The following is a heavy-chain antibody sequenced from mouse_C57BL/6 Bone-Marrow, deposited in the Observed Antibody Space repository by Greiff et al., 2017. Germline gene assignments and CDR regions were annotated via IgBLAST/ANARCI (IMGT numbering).Heavy chain of an antibody. D-gene: IGHD1-1*01. CDR2: IYPRSGNT. J-gene: IGHJ3*01. Sequence: QVQLKQSGAELARPGASVKLSCKASGYTFTSYGISWVKQRTGQGLEWIGEIYPRSGNTYYNEKFKGKATLTADKSSSTAYMELRSLTSEDSAVYFCARERLLLRSAWFAYWGQGTLVTVSA. CDR3: ARERLLLRSAWFAY. CDR1: GYTFTSYG. V-gene: IGHV1-81*01.